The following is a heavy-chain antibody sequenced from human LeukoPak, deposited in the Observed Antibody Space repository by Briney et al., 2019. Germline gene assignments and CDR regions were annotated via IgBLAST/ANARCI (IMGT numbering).Heavy chain of an antibody. CDR1: GFTFSSYA. CDR2: ISGSGGST. V-gene: IGHV3-23*01. D-gene: IGHD3-22*01. CDR3: AKGALYYHDSSGYYVANFDY. Sequence: PGGSLRLSCAASGFTFSSYAMSWDRQAPGKGLEWVSAISGSGGSTYYADSVKGRFTISRDNSKNTLYLQMNSLRAEDTAVYYCAKGALYYHDSSGYYVANFDYWGQGTLVTVSS. J-gene: IGHJ4*02.